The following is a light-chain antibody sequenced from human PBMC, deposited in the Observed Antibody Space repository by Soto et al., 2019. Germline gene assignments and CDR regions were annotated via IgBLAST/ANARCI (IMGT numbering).Light chain of an antibody. Sequence: QSVLTQPPSVSAAPRQRVPISCSGSSTNIGTKGVNWDQQHPGKAPKLLNYYDDLLASGVSDRFSGSKSGTSASLVIGGLQSEDEADYYCAAWDDSLNGSVVFGGGTKVTVL. CDR1: STNIGTKG. CDR3: AAWDDSLNGSVV. J-gene: IGLJ2*01. CDR2: YDD. V-gene: IGLV1-36*01.